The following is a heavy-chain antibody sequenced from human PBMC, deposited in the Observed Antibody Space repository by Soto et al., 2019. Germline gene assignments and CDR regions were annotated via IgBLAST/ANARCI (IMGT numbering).Heavy chain of an antibody. V-gene: IGHV6-1*01. J-gene: IGHJ3*02. CDR3: ARSTVARGDLDAFDI. D-gene: IGHD2-15*01. Sequence: QSQTLSLTCAISGDSVSSNSAAWNWIRQSPSRCLEWLGRTYYRSKWYNDYAVSVKSRITINPDTSKNQFSLQLNSVTPEDTAVYYCARSTVARGDLDAFDIWGQGTMVTVSS. CDR2: TYYRSKWYN. CDR1: GDSVSSNSAA.